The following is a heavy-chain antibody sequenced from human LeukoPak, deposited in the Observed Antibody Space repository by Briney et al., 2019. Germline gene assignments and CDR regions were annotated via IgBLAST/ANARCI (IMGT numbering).Heavy chain of an antibody. D-gene: IGHD6-13*01. J-gene: IGHJ3*02. V-gene: IGHV1-46*01. CDR2: INPSGGSA. Sequence: ASVKVSCKASGYTFTSYYMHWVRQAPGQGLEWMGIINPSGGSASYAQKFQGRVTMTRDTSTSTVYMELSRLRSDDTAVYYCARKSIAAADDAFDIWGQGTMVTVSS. CDR3: ARKSIAAADDAFDI. CDR1: GYTFTSYY.